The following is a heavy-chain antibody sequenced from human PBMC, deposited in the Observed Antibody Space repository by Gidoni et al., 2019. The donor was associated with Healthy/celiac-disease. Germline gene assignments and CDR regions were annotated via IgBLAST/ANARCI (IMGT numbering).Heavy chain of an antibody. D-gene: IGHD2-21*02. J-gene: IGHJ3*02. Sequence: QLQLPESGPGLVKPSETLSPTFTVSGGSISSSRYYWVWIRQPPGKGLEWIGSMYYSGNTYYSPSLKSRVSMSVDTSKSQFSLKLSSVTAADTAVYYCARHPDFLRAFDIWGQGTVVTVSS. CDR3: ARHPDFLRAFDI. CDR2: MYYSGNT. CDR1: GGSISSSRYY. V-gene: IGHV4-39*01.